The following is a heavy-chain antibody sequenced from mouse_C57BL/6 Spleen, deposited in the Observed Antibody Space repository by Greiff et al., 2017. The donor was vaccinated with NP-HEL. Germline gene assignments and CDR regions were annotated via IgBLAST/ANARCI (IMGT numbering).Heavy chain of an antibody. CDR2: IDPETGGT. J-gene: IGHJ2*01. V-gene: IGHV1-15*01. CDR3: TRSGYYSNYFDY. Sequence: QVQLQQSGAELVRPGASVTLSCKASGYTFTDYEMHWVKQTPVHGLEWIGAIDPETGGTAYNQKFKGKAILTADKSSSTAYMELRSLTSEDSAVYYCTRSGYYSNYFDYWGKGTTLTVSS. D-gene: IGHD2-5*01. CDR1: GYTFTDYE.